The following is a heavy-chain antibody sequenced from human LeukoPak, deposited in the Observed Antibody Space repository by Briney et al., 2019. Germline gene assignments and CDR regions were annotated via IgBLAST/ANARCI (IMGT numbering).Heavy chain of an antibody. V-gene: IGHV4-59*01. D-gene: IGHD6-19*01. CDR1: GVSISSYY. J-gene: IGHJ4*02. CDR3: ATYKRISGWYVHDY. CDR2: MHDSGTT. Sequence: NPSETLSLTCSVSGVSISSYYWSWLRQPPGMGLEWIGVMHDSGTTFYNPSLKSRVTMSVDTSKMQFSPHLSSVTAADTAIYYCATYKRISGWYVHDYWGQGTLVTVSS.